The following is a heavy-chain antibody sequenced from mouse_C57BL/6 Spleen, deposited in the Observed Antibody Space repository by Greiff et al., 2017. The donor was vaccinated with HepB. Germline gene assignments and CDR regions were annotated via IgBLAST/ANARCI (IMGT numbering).Heavy chain of an antibody. CDR3: ARLPQLGYFDY. Sequence: EVQGVESGGDLVKPGGSLKLSCAASGFTFSSYGMSWVRQTPDKRLEWVATISSGGSYTYYPDSVKGRFTISRDNAKNTLYLQMSSLKSEDTAMYYCARLPQLGYFDYWGQGTTLTVSS. CDR2: ISSGGSYT. J-gene: IGHJ2*01. V-gene: IGHV5-6*01. D-gene: IGHD4-1*02. CDR1: GFTFSSYG.